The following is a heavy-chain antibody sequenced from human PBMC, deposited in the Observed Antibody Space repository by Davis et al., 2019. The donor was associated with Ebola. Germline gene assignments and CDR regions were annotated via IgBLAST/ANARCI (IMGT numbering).Heavy chain of an antibody. V-gene: IGHV3-49*04. Sequence: GGSLRLSCAASGFTFSSYAMSWVRQAPGKGLEWIGLIRSKSYGGTTEYAASVKDRFTISRDDSKSIAYLQMNSLTTEDTAVYFCTRRHRRDQWGQGTLVTVSS. CDR3: TRRHRRDQ. J-gene: IGHJ4*02. CDR2: IRSKSYGGTT. CDR1: GFTFSSYA.